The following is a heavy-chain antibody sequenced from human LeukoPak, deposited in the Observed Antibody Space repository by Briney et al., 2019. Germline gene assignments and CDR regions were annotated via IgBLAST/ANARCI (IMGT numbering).Heavy chain of an antibody. CDR3: ARDRSGTYF. D-gene: IGHD1-26*01. Sequence: GGSLRLSCAASGFAFSSHAMSWVRQAPGKGLEWVSLIDTTDSGTYYADSVKGRFTISRDNSKNTLYLQMNGLRADDTAVYYCARDRSGTYFWGQGSLVTVSS. CDR1: GFAFSSHA. CDR2: IDTTDSGT. V-gene: IGHV3-23*01. J-gene: IGHJ4*02.